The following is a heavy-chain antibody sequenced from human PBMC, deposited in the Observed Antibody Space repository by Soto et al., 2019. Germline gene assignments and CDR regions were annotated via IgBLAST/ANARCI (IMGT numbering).Heavy chain of an antibody. J-gene: IGHJ4*02. CDR2: FDPEDGET. D-gene: IGHD3-9*01. Sequence: GASVKVSCKVSGYTITELSMHWVRQAPGKGLEWMGGFDPEDGETIYAQKFQGRVTMTEDTSTDTAYMELSSLRSEDTAVYFCARALTGYSFFDYWGQGTLVTVSS. CDR1: GYTITELS. CDR3: ARALTGYSFFDY. V-gene: IGHV1-24*01.